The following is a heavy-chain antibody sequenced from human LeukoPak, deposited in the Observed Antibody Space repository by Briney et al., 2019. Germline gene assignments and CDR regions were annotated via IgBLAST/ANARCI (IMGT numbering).Heavy chain of an antibody. CDR2: ISSSSSYI. V-gene: IGHV3-21*01. D-gene: IGHD2-15*01. J-gene: IGHJ4*02. CDR3: ACSGGGVYYFDY. CDR1: GFTFSRYT. Sequence: GGSLRLSCAVSGFTFSRYTMNWVRQAPGKGLEWVSSISSSSSYIYYADSVKGRFTISRDNAKNSLYLQMNSLRAEDTAVYYCACSGGGVYYFDYWGQGTLVTVSS.